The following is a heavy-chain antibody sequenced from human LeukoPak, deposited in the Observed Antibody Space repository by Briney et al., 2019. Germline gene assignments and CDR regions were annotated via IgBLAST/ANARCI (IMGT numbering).Heavy chain of an antibody. CDR1: GFTFSRYG. V-gene: IGHV3-33*01. CDR2: ILNDGSQE. J-gene: IGHJ3*02. D-gene: IGHD3-16*01. Sequence: GGSLRLSCAASGFTFSRYGMHGVPHAPGRGLEWGAVILNDGSQEKYTDSVKGRFTTSRDNSKNTLFLQMNSLRGEDTAVYYCARGDALGDNALDIWGQGTMVTVSS. CDR3: ARGDALGDNALDI.